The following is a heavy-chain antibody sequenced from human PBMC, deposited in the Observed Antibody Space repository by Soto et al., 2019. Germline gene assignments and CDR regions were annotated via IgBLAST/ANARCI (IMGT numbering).Heavy chain of an antibody. D-gene: IGHD6-6*01. CDR2: IYYSGST. V-gene: IGHV4-59*01. J-gene: IGHJ5*02. CDR3: ARGYSSSAGWFDP. Sequence: SETLSLTCTVSGGSISSYYWSWIRQPPGKGLEWIGYIYYSGSTNYDPSLKSRVTISVDTSKNQFSLKLSSVTAADTAVYYCARGYSSSAGWFDPWGQGTLVTVSS. CDR1: GGSISSYY.